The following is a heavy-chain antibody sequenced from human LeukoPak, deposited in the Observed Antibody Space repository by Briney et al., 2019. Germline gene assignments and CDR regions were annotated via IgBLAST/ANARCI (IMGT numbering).Heavy chain of an antibody. Sequence: GASVKVSCKASGYTFTGYYMHWVRQAPGQGLKWMGWINPNSGGTNYAQKFQGRVTMTRDTSISTAYMELSRLRSDDTAVYYCARGGLLEYYYDSSGYAADYWGQGTLVTVSS. J-gene: IGHJ4*02. CDR2: INPNSGGT. V-gene: IGHV1-2*02. CDR1: GYTFTGYY. CDR3: ARGGLLEYYYDSSGYAADY. D-gene: IGHD3-22*01.